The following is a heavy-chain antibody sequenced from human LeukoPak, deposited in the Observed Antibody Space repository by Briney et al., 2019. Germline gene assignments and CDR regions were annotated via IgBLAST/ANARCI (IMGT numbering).Heavy chain of an antibody. CDR3: ARGGRVVPAASFDP. V-gene: IGHV4-30-4*01. J-gene: IGHJ5*02. CDR2: IYHSGST. Sequence: SETLSLTCTVSGGSISSGDYYWSWIRQPPGTGLEWIGYIYHSGSTYYNPSLKSRVTISVDTSKNQFSLKLSSVTAADTAVYYCARGGRVVPAASFDPWGQGTLVTVSS. D-gene: IGHD2-2*01. CDR1: GGSISSGDYY.